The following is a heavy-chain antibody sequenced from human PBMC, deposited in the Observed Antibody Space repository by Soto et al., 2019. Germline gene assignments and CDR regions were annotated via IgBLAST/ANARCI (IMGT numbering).Heavy chain of an antibody. V-gene: IGHV4-30-4*01. CDR1: GDSISSDNYF. D-gene: IGHD2-8*01. Sequence: QVQLQESGPGLVKPSQTLSLICTVSGDSISSDNYFWSWIRQPPGQGLEWIGYISNRGTPYYNPSLKSRVTISLDTSKNRFSLDMYSVTAADTAVYYCAREVNVVALSDAFDIWRQGTMVTVSS. J-gene: IGHJ3*02. CDR3: AREVNVVALSDAFDI. CDR2: ISNRGTP.